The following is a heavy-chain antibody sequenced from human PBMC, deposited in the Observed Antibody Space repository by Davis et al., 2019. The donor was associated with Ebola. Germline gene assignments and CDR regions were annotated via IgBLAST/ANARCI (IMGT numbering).Heavy chain of an antibody. Sequence: ASVQVSCNASGYTFTSYGISWVRQAPGQGLEWMGWISAYNGNTNYAQKLQGRVTMTTDTSTSTAYMELRSLRSDDTAVYYCARDMGMVQEANWFDPWGQGTLVTVSS. CDR2: ISAYNGNT. CDR1: GYTFTSYG. CDR3: ARDMGMVQEANWFDP. J-gene: IGHJ5*02. D-gene: IGHD3-10*01. V-gene: IGHV1-18*01.